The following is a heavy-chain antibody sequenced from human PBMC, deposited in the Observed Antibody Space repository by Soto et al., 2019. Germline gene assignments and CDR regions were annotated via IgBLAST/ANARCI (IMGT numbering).Heavy chain of an antibody. CDR3: AGDPPRTYGDYFGGFDP. V-gene: IGHV1-3*01. J-gene: IGHJ5*02. D-gene: IGHD4-17*01. Sequence: QVQLVQSGAEVKKPGASVKVSCKASGYTFTSYAMHWVRQAPGQRLEWMGWINAGNGNTKYSQKFQGRVPINRDTSASTAYMELSSLRSEDTAVYYCAGDPPRTYGDYFGGFDPWGQGTLVTVSS. CDR2: INAGNGNT. CDR1: GYTFTSYA.